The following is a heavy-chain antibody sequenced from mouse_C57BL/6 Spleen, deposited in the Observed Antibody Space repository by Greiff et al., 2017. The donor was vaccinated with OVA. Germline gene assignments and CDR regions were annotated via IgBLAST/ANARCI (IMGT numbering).Heavy chain of an antibody. J-gene: IGHJ2*01. Sequence: EVQLQESGGGLVKPGGSLKLSCAASGFTFSDYGMHWVRQAPEKGLEWVAYISSGSSTIYYADTVKGRFTISRDNAKNTLFLQMTSLRSEDTAMYYCARSGHYVGDYWGQGTTLTVSS. CDR2: ISSGSSTI. CDR3: ARSGHYVGDY. D-gene: IGHD1-1*01. CDR1: GFTFSDYG. V-gene: IGHV5-17*01.